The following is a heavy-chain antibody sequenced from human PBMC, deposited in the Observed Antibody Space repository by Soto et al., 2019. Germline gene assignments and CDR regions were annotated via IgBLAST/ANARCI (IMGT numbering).Heavy chain of an antibody. J-gene: IGHJ4*02. V-gene: IGHV4-39*02. CDR3: ARETGGNYFDY. Sequence: SETLSLTCTVSGGSISSSSYYWGWIRQPPGKGLEWIGSIYYSGSTYYNPSLKSRVTISVDTSKNQFSLKLSSVTAADTAVYYCARETGGNYFDYWGQGTLVTVSS. D-gene: IGHD3-16*01. CDR1: GGSISSSSYY. CDR2: IYYSGST.